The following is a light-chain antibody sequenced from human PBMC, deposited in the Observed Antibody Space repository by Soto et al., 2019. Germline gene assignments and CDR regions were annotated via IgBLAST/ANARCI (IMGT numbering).Light chain of an antibody. Sequence: QSVLTQPPSVSAAPGQKVTISCSGSSSNIGNNYVSWYQQLPGTAPKLLIYDNNKRPSGIPDRFSGSKSGTSATLGITGLQTGDEAVYYCGTWDSSLSVLYVFGTGTKLTVL. CDR1: SSNIGNNY. J-gene: IGLJ1*01. CDR3: GTWDSSLSVLYV. V-gene: IGLV1-51*01. CDR2: DNN.